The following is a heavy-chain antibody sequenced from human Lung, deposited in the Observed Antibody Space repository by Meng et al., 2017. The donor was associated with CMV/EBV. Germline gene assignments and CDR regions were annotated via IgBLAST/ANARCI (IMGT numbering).Heavy chain of an antibody. D-gene: IGHD2-21*02. CDR1: GGSISSSNW. CDR3: ARVVTALWGYYFDY. V-gene: IGHV4-4*02. Sequence: QWQCQESGPVLVNPSGTLSLTWAVSGGSISSSNWWSWVRQPPGKGLEWIGEIYHSGSTNYNPSLKSRVTISVDKSKNQFSLKLSSVTAADTAVYYCARVVTALWGYYFDYWGQGTLVTVSS. CDR2: IYHSGST. J-gene: IGHJ4*02.